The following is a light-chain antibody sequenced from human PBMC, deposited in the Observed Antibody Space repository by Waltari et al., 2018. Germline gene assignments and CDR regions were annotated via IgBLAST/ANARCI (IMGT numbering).Light chain of an antibody. CDR2: DAS. Sequence: EIVLTQSPATLSLSPGERATLSCRASQSVRTYVAWYQQRRGQAPRLLIYDASNRVAGIPARFVGSGSGTAFTLPISSLEPDDFAVYYCQQRSTWPATFGPGTKVDIK. J-gene: IGKJ3*01. CDR3: QQRSTWPAT. V-gene: IGKV3-11*01. CDR1: QSVRTY.